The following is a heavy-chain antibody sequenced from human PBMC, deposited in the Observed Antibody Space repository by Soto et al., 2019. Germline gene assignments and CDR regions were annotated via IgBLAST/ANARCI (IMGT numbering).Heavy chain of an antibody. CDR1: EFTFNNYG. V-gene: IGHV3-33*01. D-gene: IGHD6-13*01. J-gene: IGHJ6*02. Sequence: PLRHSWTASEFTFNNYGRHWVLQTPFKSLEFLAVIWNDVNGYYYANSVKGRFTISRDNSKNTLYLQMSSLRAEDTAVYYCARRQISPPTRGAASARGAMEVWGQGTTVTVSS. CDR2: IWNDVNGY. CDR3: ARRQISPPTRGAASARGAMEV.